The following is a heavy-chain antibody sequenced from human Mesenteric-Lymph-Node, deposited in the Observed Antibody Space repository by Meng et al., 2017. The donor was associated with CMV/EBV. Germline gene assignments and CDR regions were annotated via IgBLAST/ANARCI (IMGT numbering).Heavy chain of an antibody. CDR1: YTFTGYY. Sequence: YTFTGYYMHWVRQAPGQGLEWMGRINPNSGGTDYAQKFQGRVTMTRDTSISTAYMELSRLRSDDTAVYYRARDLGRFGELSDIWFDPWGQGTLVTVSS. D-gene: IGHD3-10*01. J-gene: IGHJ5*02. V-gene: IGHV1-2*06. CDR3: ARDLGRFGELSDIWFDP. CDR2: INPNSGGT.